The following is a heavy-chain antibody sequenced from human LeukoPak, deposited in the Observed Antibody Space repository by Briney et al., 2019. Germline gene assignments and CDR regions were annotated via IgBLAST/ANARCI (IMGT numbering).Heavy chain of an antibody. J-gene: IGHJ4*02. CDR3: AREIPESGYSYD. V-gene: IGHV3-64*01. CDR1: GFTFSSYA. Sequence: GGSLRLSCSASGFTFSSYAMHWVRQAPGKGLEYVSAISSNGGSTYYANSVKGRFTISRDNSKNTLYLQMGSLRAEDMAVYYCAREIPESGYSYDWGQGTLVTVSS. D-gene: IGHD5-18*01. CDR2: ISSNGGST.